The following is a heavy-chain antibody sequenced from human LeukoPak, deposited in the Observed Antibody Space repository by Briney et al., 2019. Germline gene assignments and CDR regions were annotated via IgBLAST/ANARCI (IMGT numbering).Heavy chain of an antibody. Sequence: SETLSLTCTVSGGSISSSSYYWGWIRQPPGKGLEWIGSIYYSGSTYYNPSLKSRVTISVDTSKNQFSLKLSSVTAADTAVYYCASPGAGFFDYWGQRTLVTVSS. V-gene: IGHV4-39*01. CDR3: ASPGAGFFDY. CDR2: IYYSGST. D-gene: IGHD2-8*02. J-gene: IGHJ4*02. CDR1: GGSISSSSYY.